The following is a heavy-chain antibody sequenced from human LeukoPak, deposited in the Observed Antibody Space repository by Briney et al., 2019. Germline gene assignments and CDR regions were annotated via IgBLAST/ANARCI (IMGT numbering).Heavy chain of an antibody. D-gene: IGHD3-22*01. J-gene: IGHJ3*02. V-gene: IGHV4-39*01. CDR2: IFYSGST. CDR1: GGSISSSNY. CDR3: ARVHIDKYYYDETTNFDI. Sequence: SETLSLTCTVSGGSISSSNYWGWIRQPPGKGLEWIGSIFYSGSTYYNPSLKSRVTISVDTSKNQFSPKLSSLTAADTAVYYCARVHIDKYYYDETTNFDIWGQGTLVTVSS.